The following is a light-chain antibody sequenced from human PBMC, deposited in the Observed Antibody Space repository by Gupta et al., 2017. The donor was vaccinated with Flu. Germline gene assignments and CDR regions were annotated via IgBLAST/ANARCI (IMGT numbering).Light chain of an antibody. Sequence: PDFQSVTPKEKVTITCRASQNIGTSLNWYQQKPDQSPKLLIKYASQSVSGVPARFSGSGSGTDFTLTINNLETEDAATYYCQQSSNLPWTFGPGTKVEIK. CDR2: YAS. V-gene: IGKV6-21*01. CDR3: QQSSNLPWT. J-gene: IGKJ1*01. CDR1: QNIGTS.